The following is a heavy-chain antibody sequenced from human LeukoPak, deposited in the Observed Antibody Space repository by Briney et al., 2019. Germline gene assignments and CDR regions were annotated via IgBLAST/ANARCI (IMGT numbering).Heavy chain of an antibody. J-gene: IGHJ4*02. CDR2: IYYSGST. V-gene: IGHV4-39*07. CDR3: ARQELLWFGELPLEPVDY. D-gene: IGHD3-10*01. CDR1: GGSISSSSYY. Sequence: SETLSLTCTVSGGSISSSSYYWGWIRQPPGKGLEWIGSIYYSGSTYYNPSLKSRVTISVDTSKNQFSLKLSSVTAADTAVYYCARQELLWFGELPLEPVDYSGQGTLVTVSS.